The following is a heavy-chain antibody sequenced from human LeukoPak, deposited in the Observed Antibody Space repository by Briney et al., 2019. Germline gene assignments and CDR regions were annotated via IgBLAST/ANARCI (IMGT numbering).Heavy chain of an antibody. D-gene: IGHD1-26*01. V-gene: IGHV4-4*07. CDR2: IYTSGGS. J-gene: IGHJ4*02. CDR3: ARDRFSGSFSGFDY. CDR1: GGSFSPDY. Sequence: SETLSLTCTVSGGSFSPDYWSWIRQPAGQGLEWIGRIYTSGGSNYNPSLKSRATMSVDTSKNQISLKLTSVTAADTAVYYCARDRFSGSFSGFDYWGQGALVTVSS.